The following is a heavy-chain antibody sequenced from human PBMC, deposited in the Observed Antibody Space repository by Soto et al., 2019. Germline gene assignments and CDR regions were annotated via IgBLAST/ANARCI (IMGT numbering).Heavy chain of an antibody. CDR2: IYHSGST. V-gene: IGHV4-30-2*01. CDR3: ARGYCGGDCSFSYWFDP. J-gene: IGHJ5*02. Sequence: PSETLSLTCAVSGGSISSGGYSWSWIRQPPGKGLEWIGYIYHSGSTYYNPSLKSRVTISVDRSKNQFSLKLSSVTAADTAVYYCARGYCGGDCSFSYWFDPWGQGTLVTVSS. CDR1: GGSISSGGYS. D-gene: IGHD2-21*02.